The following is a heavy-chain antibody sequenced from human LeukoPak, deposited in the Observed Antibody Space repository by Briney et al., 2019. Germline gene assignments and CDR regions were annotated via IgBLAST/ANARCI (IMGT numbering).Heavy chain of an antibody. D-gene: IGHD5-24*01. CDR1: GGSISSYY. CDR2: IYYSGST. Sequence: SETLSLTCTVSGGSISSYYWSWIRQPQGKGLEWIGYIYYSGSTNSNPSLKSRVTISVDTSKNQFSLKVRSVTAADTAVYYCASTSNYAFNIWGQGTMVTVSS. CDR3: ASTSNYAFNI. J-gene: IGHJ3*02. V-gene: IGHV4-59*08.